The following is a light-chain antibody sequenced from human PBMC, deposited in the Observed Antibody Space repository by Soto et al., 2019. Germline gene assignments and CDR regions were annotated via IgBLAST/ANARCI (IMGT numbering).Light chain of an antibody. CDR2: EVS. V-gene: IGLV2-18*01. CDR1: SSDVGSYNR. CDR3: SLYTSSSTYV. J-gene: IGLJ1*01. Sequence: QSVLTQPPSVSGSPGQSVTISCTRTSSDVGSYNRVSWYQQPPGTAPKLMIYEVSNRPSGVPDRFSGSKSGNTASLTISGLQAEDEADYYCSLYTSSSTYVFGTGTKLTVL.